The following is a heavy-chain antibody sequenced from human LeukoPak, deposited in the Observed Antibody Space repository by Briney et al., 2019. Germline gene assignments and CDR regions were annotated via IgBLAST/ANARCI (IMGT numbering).Heavy chain of an antibody. CDR1: GFTFSSYS. D-gene: IGHD1-1*01. Sequence: GGSLRLSCAASGFTFSSYSMNWVRQAPGKGLEWVSSISSSSSYIYYADSVKGRFTISRDNAKNSLYLQMNSLRAEDTAVYYCARRKGTTGTTGNAFDIWGQGTMVTVSS. J-gene: IGHJ3*02. CDR3: ARRKGTTGTTGNAFDI. CDR2: ISSSSSYI. V-gene: IGHV3-21*01.